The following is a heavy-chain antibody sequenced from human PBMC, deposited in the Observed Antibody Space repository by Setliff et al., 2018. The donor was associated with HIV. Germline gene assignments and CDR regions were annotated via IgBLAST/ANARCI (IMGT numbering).Heavy chain of an antibody. J-gene: IGHJ4*02. Sequence: GESLKISCKGSGYSFNSYWIGWVRQMPGRGLEWMGIIWPGDSDTRYSPSYQGQVTISADKSMSTAYLQWNSLKASDTAMYYCVRQLRSNYRFPYFDYWGQGTLVTVSS. CDR2: IWPGDSDT. D-gene: IGHD4-4*01. CDR1: GYSFNSYW. CDR3: VRQLRSNYRFPYFDY. V-gene: IGHV5-51*01.